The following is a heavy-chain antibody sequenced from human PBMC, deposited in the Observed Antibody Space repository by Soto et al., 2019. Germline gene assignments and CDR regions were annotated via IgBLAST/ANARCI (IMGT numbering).Heavy chain of an antibody. V-gene: IGHV3-30*18. Sequence: QVQLVESGGGVVQPGRSLRLSCAASGFTFSSYGMNWVRQAPGKGLEWVAVISYDGSNKYYADSVKGRFTISRDSFKNMLYLQMNSLRAEDTAVYYCAKEDSSSWHYYYGMDVWGQGTTVTVSS. CDR2: ISYDGSNK. D-gene: IGHD6-13*01. CDR3: AKEDSSSWHYYYGMDV. J-gene: IGHJ6*02. CDR1: GFTFSSYG.